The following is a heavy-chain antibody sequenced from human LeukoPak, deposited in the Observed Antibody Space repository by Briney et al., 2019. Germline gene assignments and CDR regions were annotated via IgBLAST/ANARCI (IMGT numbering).Heavy chain of an antibody. CDR2: IYSGGST. V-gene: IGHV3-66*01. Sequence: PGGSLRLSCAAFGFTVSTNDMSWVRQAPGKGLEWVSIIYSGGSTHYADSVKGRFTISRDNSKNRVYLQMNSLRAEDTAVYYCARGPNYYGSGSFYWGQGTLVTVSS. CDR1: GFTVSTND. CDR3: ARGPNYYGSGSFY. D-gene: IGHD3-10*01. J-gene: IGHJ4*02.